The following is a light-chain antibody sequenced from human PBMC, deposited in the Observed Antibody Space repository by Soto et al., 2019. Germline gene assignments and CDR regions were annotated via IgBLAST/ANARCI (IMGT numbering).Light chain of an antibody. V-gene: IGKV1-33*01. CDR1: QDISKN. J-gene: IGKJ5*01. Sequence: IQMTQSPSSLSASVGDRVTITCQASQDISKNFNWYQQKPGKAPKLLIYDASSLQTGVPSRFSGSGSATDFTFTISSLQPEDIATYYCQQYDNLLPITFGQGTRLEIK. CDR3: QQYDNLLPIT. CDR2: DAS.